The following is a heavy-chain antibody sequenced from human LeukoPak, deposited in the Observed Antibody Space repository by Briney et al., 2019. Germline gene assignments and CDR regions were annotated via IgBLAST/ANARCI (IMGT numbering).Heavy chain of an antibody. J-gene: IGHJ5*02. D-gene: IGHD3-9*01. CDR3: ARGSEYFGWFDP. CDR2: IYYSVST. V-gene: IGHV4-31*03. CDR1: GGSISSGGYY. Sequence: SETLSLTCTVSGGSISSGGYYWSWIRQHPGKGLEWIGYIYYSVSTYYNPSLKSRVTISVDTSKNQFSLKLSSVTAADTAVYYCARGSEYFGWFDPWGQGTLVTVSS.